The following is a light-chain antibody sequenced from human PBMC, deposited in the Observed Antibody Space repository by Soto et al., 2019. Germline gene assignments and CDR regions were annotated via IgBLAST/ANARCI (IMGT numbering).Light chain of an antibody. V-gene: IGKV3-20*01. CDR3: QEYGNSRT. CDR1: QSVSSSY. CDR2: GAS. J-gene: IGKJ1*01. Sequence: EIVLTQSPDTLSLSPGERATLSCRASQSVSSSYLAWYQQKPGQAPRLLIYGASSRATGIPDRFGGSGSGTDFTLTISRLEPEDFAVYYCQEYGNSRTFGQGTKVDIK.